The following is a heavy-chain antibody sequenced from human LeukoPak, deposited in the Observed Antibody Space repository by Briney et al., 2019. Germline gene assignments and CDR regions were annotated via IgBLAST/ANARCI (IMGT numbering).Heavy chain of an antibody. Sequence: PGRSLRLSCAASGFTFSSYGMHWVRQAPGKGLEWVAVIWYDGSNKYYADSVKGRFTISRDNAKNTLYLQMNSLRADDSGVYYCATGHSYGYDYWGQGVLVTVSS. J-gene: IGHJ4*02. V-gene: IGHV3-33*03. CDR2: IWYDGSNK. D-gene: IGHD5-18*01. CDR3: ATGHSYGYDY. CDR1: GFTFSSYG.